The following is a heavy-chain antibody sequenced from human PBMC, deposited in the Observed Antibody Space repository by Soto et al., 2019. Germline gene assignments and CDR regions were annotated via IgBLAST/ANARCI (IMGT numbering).Heavy chain of an antibody. CDR1: GASISSRSSY. Sequence: PSETLSLTCIVSGASISSRSSYWGWIRQPPGKGLEWVGTFYSGSTYNNPSLKSRVTISVDTSKNQFSLKLSSVAAEDTAIYYCATTRGIAVGGSFDYWGRGTLVTVSS. D-gene: IGHD6-13*01. J-gene: IGHJ4*02. CDR3: ATTRGIAVGGSFDY. CDR2: FYSGST. V-gene: IGHV4-39*01.